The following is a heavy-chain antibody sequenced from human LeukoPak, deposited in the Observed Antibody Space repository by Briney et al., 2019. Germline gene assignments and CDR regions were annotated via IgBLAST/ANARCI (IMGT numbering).Heavy chain of an antibody. J-gene: IGHJ4*02. CDR2: INHSGST. CDR3: AREGSGAAAAVFDY. CDR1: GGSFSGYY. V-gene: IGHV4-34*01. Sequence: SETLSLTCAVYGGSFSGYYWSWIRQPPGKGLEWIGEINHSGSTNYNPSLKSRVTISVDTSKNQFSLKLSSVTAADTAVYYCAREGSGAAAAVFDYWGQGTLVTVSS. D-gene: IGHD6-13*01.